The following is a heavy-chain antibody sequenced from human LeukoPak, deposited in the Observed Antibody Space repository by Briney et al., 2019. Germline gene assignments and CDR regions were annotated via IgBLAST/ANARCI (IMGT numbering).Heavy chain of an antibody. CDR2: IYHSGST. D-gene: IGHD4-11*01. CDR3: ATTRAHQFDY. CDR1: GGSISSSDYY. J-gene: IGHJ4*02. Sequence: PSETLSLTCTVSGGSISSSDYYWTWIRQHPGQGLEWLGFIYHSGSTYYNPSLKSRVTISVDTSKNQFSLKLNSVTAADAAVYYCATTRAHQFDYWGQGTLVTVSS. V-gene: IGHV4-31*03.